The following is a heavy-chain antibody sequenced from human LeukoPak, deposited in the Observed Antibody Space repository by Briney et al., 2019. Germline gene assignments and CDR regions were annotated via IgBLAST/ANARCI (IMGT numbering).Heavy chain of an antibody. CDR2: GYTSGGT. J-gene: IGHJ4*02. D-gene: IGHD3-22*01. V-gene: IGHV4-4*07. Sequence: SETLSLTCTVSGGSISGYYWSWIRQPAGKGLEWIGRGYTSGGTNYNPSLKSRVTISVDTSKNRFSLKLSSVTAADTAVYYCARAGHYYDSSGYYYVDWGQGTLVTVSS. CDR3: ARAGHYYDSSGYYYVD. CDR1: GGSISGYY.